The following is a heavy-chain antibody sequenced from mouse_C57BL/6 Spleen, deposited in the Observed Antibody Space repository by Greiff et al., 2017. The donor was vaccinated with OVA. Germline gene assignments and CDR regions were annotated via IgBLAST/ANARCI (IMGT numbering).Heavy chain of an antibody. V-gene: IGHV1-20*01. J-gene: IGHJ2*01. D-gene: IGHD2-3*01. CDR3: AREGDGYLYYFDY. CDR2: INPYNGDT. Sequence: EVQLQQSGPELVKPGASVKISCKASGYSFTGYFMNWVMQSHGKSLEWIGRINPYNGDTFYNQKFKGKATLTVDKSSSTAHMELRSLTSKDSAVDYCAREGDGYLYYFDYWGQGTTLTVSS. CDR1: GYSFTGYF.